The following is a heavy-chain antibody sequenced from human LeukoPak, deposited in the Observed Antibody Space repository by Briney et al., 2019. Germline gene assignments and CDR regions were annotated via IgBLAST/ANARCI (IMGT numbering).Heavy chain of an antibody. CDR2: LKQDGSEK. CDR3: AKDLTAAGYSVSDY. J-gene: IGHJ4*02. CDR1: GFTFSGYW. D-gene: IGHD6-13*01. Sequence: PGGSLRLSCAAPGFTFSGYWMSWVRQAPGKGLEGVANLKQDGSEKFYVNSVRGRFTISRDNAKNSLFLRMNSLRAEDTAVYYCAKDLTAAGYSVSDYWGKGTLVIVSS. V-gene: IGHV3-7*01.